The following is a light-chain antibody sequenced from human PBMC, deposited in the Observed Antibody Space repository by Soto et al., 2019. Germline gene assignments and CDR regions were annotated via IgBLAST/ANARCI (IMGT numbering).Light chain of an antibody. CDR1: SGSIASNY. CDR2: EDN. CDR3: QSYDNTNWV. J-gene: IGLJ3*02. V-gene: IGLV6-57*01. Sequence: NFMLTQPHSVSESPGKTVTISCTRSSGSIASNYVQWYQQRPGSSPTTVIYEDNQRPSGVPDRFSGSIDSSSNSASLTISGLQTEDEADYYCQSYDNTNWVFGGGTKLTVL.